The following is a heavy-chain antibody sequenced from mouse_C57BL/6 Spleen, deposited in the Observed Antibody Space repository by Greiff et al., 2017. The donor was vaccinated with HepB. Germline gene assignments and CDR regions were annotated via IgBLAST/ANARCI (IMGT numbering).Heavy chain of an antibody. J-gene: IGHJ4*01. Sequence: QVQLQQPGAELVKPGASVKMSCKASGYTFTSYWITWVKQRPGQGLAWIGDIYPGSGSTNYNEKFKSKATLTVDTSSSTAYMQLSSLTSEDSAVYYCARSRGDDPFMDYWGQGTSVTVSS. CDR1: GYTFTSYW. D-gene: IGHD2-3*01. CDR2: IYPGSGST. CDR3: ARSRGDDPFMDY. V-gene: IGHV1-55*01.